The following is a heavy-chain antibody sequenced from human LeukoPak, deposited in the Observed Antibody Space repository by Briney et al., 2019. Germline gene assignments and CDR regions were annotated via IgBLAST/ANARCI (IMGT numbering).Heavy chain of an antibody. V-gene: IGHV1-69*06. CDR3: ARENRGAYSYGDTFDY. J-gene: IGHJ4*02. Sequence: ASLKVSCKASGDTFTKYAITWVRQAPGQGLEWMGGIIPFFGTANYPEKFQGRVTITADKSTSTAYMELSSLRSEDTAVYYCARENRGAYSYGDTFDYWGQGTLVTVSS. CDR2: IIPFFGTA. D-gene: IGHD5-18*01. CDR1: GDTFTKYA.